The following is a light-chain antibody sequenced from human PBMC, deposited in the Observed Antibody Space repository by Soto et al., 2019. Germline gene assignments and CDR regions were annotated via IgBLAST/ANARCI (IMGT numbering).Light chain of an antibody. CDR2: DAS. Sequence: DIQMTQSPSTLSASVGDRVTITCRASQSISSWLAWYQQKPGKAPKLLIYDASSLESGVPSRFSGSGSGTEFTLTISSLQPDDFAVYYCQQYGDSLLTFGQGTKVDIK. V-gene: IGKV1-5*01. CDR3: QQYGDSLLT. J-gene: IGKJ1*01. CDR1: QSISSW.